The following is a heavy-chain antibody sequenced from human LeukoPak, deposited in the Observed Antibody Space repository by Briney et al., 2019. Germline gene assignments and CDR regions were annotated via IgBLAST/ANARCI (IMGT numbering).Heavy chain of an antibody. CDR3: AISSSGYTYGYVSGWFDP. V-gene: IGHV1-69*13. CDR1: GDTFNIYA. Sequence: ASVKVSCKASGDTFNIYAISWVRQAPGQGLEWMGGISHLFGTTNYAQKFQGRVTITADESTRTAWMELSSLRSEDTAVYYCAISSSGYTYGYVSGWFDPWGQGTLVTVSS. D-gene: IGHD5-18*01. J-gene: IGHJ5*02. CDR2: ISHLFGTT.